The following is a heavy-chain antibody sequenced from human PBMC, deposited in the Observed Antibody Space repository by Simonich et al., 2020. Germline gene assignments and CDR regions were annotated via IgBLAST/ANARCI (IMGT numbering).Heavy chain of an antibody. J-gene: IGHJ4*02. D-gene: IGHD6-13*01. CDR2: ISSSIINI. CDR1: GFTFRSDS. CDR3: ARARGDSSSWYFDY. Sequence: EVQLVESGGGLVKPGGSLRLSCSASGFTFRSDSMNWVRQATGKGLDGVQSISSSIINISYADSVKGRFTISRENAKNSLYLQMNSLRAEETAVYYCARARGDSSSWYFDYWGQGTLVTVSS. V-gene: IGHV3-21*01.